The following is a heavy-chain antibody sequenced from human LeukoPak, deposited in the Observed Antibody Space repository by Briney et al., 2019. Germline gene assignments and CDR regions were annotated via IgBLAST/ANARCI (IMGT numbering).Heavy chain of an antibody. CDR2: IDPNSAGTNT. J-gene: IGHJ4*02. V-gene: IGHV1-2*02. CDR1: GNTFSGSY. D-gene: IGHD1-1*01. CDR3: ARQHWPDKFVDF. Sequence: GASVKVSCKGSGNTFSGSYVHWVRQAPDQGLEWMGWIDPNSAGTNTNYAQKFQDRVTFTRDASVSAAYMEPSRLTTDDTAVYYCARQHWPDKFVDFWGQGTLVTVSS.